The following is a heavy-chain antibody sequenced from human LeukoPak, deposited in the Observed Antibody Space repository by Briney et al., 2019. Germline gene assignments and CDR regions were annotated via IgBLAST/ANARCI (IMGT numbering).Heavy chain of an antibody. D-gene: IGHD1-26*01. CDR2: IYYSGST. CDR3: AREVGATTTFDY. V-gene: IGHV4-59*01. J-gene: IGHJ4*02. CDR1: GGSISSYY. Sequence: PSETLSLTCTVSGGSISSYYWSWIRQPPGKGLEWIGYIYYSGSTNYNPYLKSRVTISVDTSKNQFSLKLSSVTAADTAVYYCAREVGATTTFDYWGQGTLVTVSS.